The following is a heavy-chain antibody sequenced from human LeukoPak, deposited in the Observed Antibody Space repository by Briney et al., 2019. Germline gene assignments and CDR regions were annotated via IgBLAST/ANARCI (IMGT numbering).Heavy chain of an antibody. CDR3: ARAYSPPQWSPFDY. J-gene: IGHJ4*02. Sequence: PSETLSLTCTVSGGSISSGSYYWGWIRQPPGKGLEWIGSIYYSGSTYYKPSLKSRVTISLDTSKNQFSLKLSSVTAADTAAYYCARAYSPPQWSPFDYWGQGTLVTVSS. D-gene: IGHD6-13*01. V-gene: IGHV4-39*07. CDR2: IYYSGST. CDR1: GGSISSGSYY.